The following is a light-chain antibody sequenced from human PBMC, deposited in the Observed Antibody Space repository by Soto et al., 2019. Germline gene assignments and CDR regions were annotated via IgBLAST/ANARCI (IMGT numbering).Light chain of an antibody. CDR2: DVT. J-gene: IGLJ1*01. CDR1: TSDVGGYNY. CDR3: CSYAGSYNYV. Sequence: QSVLTQPRSVSGSPGQSVTISCTGTTSDVGGYNYVSWYQQHPGKAPKLIIFDVTKRPSGVPDRFSGSKSGNTASLTISGLLAEDEAHYYCCSYAGSYNYVFGTGTKVTVL. V-gene: IGLV2-11*01.